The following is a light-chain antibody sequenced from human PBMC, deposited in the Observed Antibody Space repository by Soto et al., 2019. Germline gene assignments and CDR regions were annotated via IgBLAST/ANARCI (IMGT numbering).Light chain of an antibody. Sequence: EVVMTQSPATVSVSPGEGVTLSCRASQTISNYLAWYQQKPGQAPWLLLYGASTRATGVPARFSGGGSGTEFSLTFSSGQSEDLAFYYCQQNHKWPPVTFGEGNKVEIK. J-gene: IGKJ4*01. CDR1: QTISNY. CDR3: QQNHKWPPVT. V-gene: IGKV3-15*01. CDR2: GAS.